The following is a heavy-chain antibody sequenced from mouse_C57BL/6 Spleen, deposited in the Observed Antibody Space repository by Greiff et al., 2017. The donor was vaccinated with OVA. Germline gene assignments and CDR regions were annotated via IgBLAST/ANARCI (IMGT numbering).Heavy chain of an antibody. CDR3: ARGDYYGREFDY. D-gene: IGHD1-1*01. V-gene: IGHV1-82*01. CDR2: IYPGDGDT. Sequence: QVQLKESGPELVKPGASVKISCKASGYAFSSSWMNWVKQRPGKGLEWIGRIYPGDGDTNYNGKFKGKATLTADKSSSTAYMQLSSLTSEDSAVYFCARGDYYGREFDYWGQGTTLTVSS. J-gene: IGHJ2*01. CDR1: GYAFSSSW.